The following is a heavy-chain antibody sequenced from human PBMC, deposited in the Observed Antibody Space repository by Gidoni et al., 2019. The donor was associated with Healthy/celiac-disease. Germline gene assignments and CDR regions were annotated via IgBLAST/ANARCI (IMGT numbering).Heavy chain of an antibody. D-gene: IGHD2-2*01. CDR2: ISAYNGNT. Sequence: QVQLVQSGAEVKKPGASVKVSCKASGYTFTSYGISWVRQAPGQGLEWMGWISAYNGNTNYAQKLQGRVTMTTDTSTSTAYMELRSLRSDDTAVYYCARDLCTTVLWSTSCYSDSYYYYGMDVWGQGTTVTVSS. CDR3: ARDLCTTVLWSTSCYSDSYYYYGMDV. V-gene: IGHV1-18*01. CDR1: GYTFTSYG. J-gene: IGHJ6*02.